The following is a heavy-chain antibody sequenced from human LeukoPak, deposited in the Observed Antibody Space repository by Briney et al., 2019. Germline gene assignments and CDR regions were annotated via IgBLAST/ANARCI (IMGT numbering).Heavy chain of an antibody. CDR1: GFTFSDYY. CDR3: ARVLRYFDWLSPQGDY. V-gene: IGHV3-11*01. Sequence: KSGGSLRLSCAASGFTFSDYYMSWIRQGPGKGLEWVSYISSSGSTIYYADSVEGRFTISRDNAKNSLYLQMNSLRAEDTAVYYCARVLRYFDWLSPQGDYWGQGTLVTVSS. J-gene: IGHJ4*02. CDR2: ISSSGSTI. D-gene: IGHD3-9*01.